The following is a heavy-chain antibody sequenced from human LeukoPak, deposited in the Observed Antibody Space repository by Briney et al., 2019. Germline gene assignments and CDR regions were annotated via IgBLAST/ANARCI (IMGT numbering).Heavy chain of an antibody. CDR3: ARDQAIRYYYYYMDV. D-gene: IGHD2-2*02. J-gene: IGHJ6*03. V-gene: IGHV3-21*01. CDR2: ISSSSSYI. CDR1: GFTFSSYS. Sequence: GGSLRLFCAASGFTFSSYSMNWVRQAPGKGLEWVSSISSSSSYIYYADSVKGRFTISRDNAKNSLYLQMNSLRADDTAVYYCARDQAIRYYYYYMDVWGKGTTVTVSS.